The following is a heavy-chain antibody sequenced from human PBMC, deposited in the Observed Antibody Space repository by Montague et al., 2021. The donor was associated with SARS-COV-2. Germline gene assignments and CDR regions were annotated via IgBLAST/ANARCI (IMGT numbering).Heavy chain of an antibody. J-gene: IGHJ6*02. Sequence: SETLSLTCTVSGDTISDYYWSWIRQPPGMGLEWIGYIFLSGATNYNPPLKSRVIISLDTSKSQFSLTLSSVTAADTAMYYCARTSRGSRYFYGVDVWGQGATVTVSS. D-gene: IGHD3-10*01. V-gene: IGHV4-59*01. CDR3: ARTSRGSRYFYGVDV. CDR1: GDTISDYY. CDR2: IFLSGAT.